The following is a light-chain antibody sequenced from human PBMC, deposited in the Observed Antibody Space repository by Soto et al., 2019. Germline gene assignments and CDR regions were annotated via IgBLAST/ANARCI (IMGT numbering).Light chain of an antibody. CDR3: QQYGGSPFT. Sequence: EIVLTQSPGTLSLFPGERATLSCRASQSVSSSYLAWYQQKPGQAPRLLIYGASSRATGIPDRFSGSGSGTDFTLTISRLEPEDFAVYYCQQYGGSPFTFGGGTKVEIK. CDR2: GAS. V-gene: IGKV3-20*01. CDR1: QSVSSSY. J-gene: IGKJ4*01.